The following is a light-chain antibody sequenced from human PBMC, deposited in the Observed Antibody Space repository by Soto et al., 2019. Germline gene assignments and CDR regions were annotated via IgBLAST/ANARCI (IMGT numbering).Light chain of an antibody. Sequence: QSALTQPASVSGSPGQSITISCTGTSSDVGGYDFVSWYQQRPGKAPKLIIYDVSNRPSGVSNRFSGSKSGNTASLTISGLQAEDEADYYCTSYTRSDIGVFGGGTKGPS. J-gene: IGLJ3*02. CDR1: SSDVGGYDF. V-gene: IGLV2-14*01. CDR3: TSYTRSDIGV. CDR2: DVS.